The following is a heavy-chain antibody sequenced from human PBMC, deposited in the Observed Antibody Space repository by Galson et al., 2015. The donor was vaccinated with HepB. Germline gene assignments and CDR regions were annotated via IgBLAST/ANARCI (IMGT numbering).Heavy chain of an antibody. J-gene: IGHJ3*02. CDR2: ISSSSTTI. CDR3: ARDYDSTGRTPGGFDI. Sequence: SLRLSCAASTFIFSTYSMNWVRQAPGKGLECISYISSSSTTIYYADSVKGRFTISRDNSRNTLFLEMNSLRREDTAVYYCARDYDSTGRTPGGFDIWGQGTMVTVSS. D-gene: IGHD3-22*01. CDR1: TFIFSTYS. V-gene: IGHV3-48*01.